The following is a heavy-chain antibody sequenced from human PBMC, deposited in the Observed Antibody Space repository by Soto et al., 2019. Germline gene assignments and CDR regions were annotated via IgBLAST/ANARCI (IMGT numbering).Heavy chain of an antibody. V-gene: IGHV4-39*01. Sequence: PSETMSLTCRVSGGSIISSGYYWGWNSQPPGKGLEWIGSIYYSGSTYYNPSLKSRVTISVDTSKNQFSLKLSSVTAADTAVYYCARHTPAISISDHWGQGTLVTVSS. CDR2: IYYSGST. D-gene: IGHD2-15*01. CDR3: ARHTPAISISDH. J-gene: IGHJ4*02. CDR1: GGSIISSGYY.